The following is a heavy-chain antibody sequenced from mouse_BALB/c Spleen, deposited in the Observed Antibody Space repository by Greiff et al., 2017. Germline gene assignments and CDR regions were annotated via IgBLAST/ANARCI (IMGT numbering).Heavy chain of an antibody. J-gene: IGHJ2*01. Sequence: QVQLKESGAELVRPGVSVKISCKGSGYTFTDYAMHWVKQSHAKSLEWIGVISTYYGDASYNQKFKGKATMTVDKSSSTAYMELARLTSEDSAIYYCARGGDGYFDYWGQGTTLTVSS. CDR2: ISTYYGDA. D-gene: IGHD2-3*01. V-gene: IGHV1S137*01. CDR3: ARGGDGYFDY. CDR1: GYTFTDYA.